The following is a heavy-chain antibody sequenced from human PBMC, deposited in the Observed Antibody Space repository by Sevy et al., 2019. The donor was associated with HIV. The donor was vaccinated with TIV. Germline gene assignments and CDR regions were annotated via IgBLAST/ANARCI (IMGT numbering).Heavy chain of an antibody. V-gene: IGHV4-59*08. CDR3: ARRNDFAI. Sequence: SETLSLTCTVSGGSINSDYWNWIRQPPGKGLEWIGYVYYIGGTNYNPSLKNRVTISVDRIKNQFSLKLTSVTAADTAVYYCARRNDFAIWGQGTMVTVSS. CDR1: GGSINSDY. J-gene: IGHJ3*02. CDR2: VYYIGGT.